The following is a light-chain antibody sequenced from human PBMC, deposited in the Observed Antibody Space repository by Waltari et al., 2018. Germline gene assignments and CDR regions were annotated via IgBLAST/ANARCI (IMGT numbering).Light chain of an antibody. V-gene: IGKV3-15*01. J-gene: IGKJ2*01. Sequence: DIVMTQSPVTLSVSPGERATLSCRASQNIGNNLAWYQQKFGQAPRLLIYGASTRATAIPARFSGSGSGTEFTLTISSLQSEDFAVYYCQQYNVWPYTFGQGTKLEIK. CDR3: QQYNVWPYT. CDR2: GAS. CDR1: QNIGNN.